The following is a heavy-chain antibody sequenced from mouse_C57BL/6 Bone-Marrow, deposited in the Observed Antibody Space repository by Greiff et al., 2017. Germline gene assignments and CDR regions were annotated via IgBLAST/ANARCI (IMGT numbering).Heavy chain of an antibody. J-gene: IGHJ1*01. CDR2: IDPSASYT. CDR1: GYTFTSYW. Sequence: QVQLQQPGAELVRPGTSVKLSCKASGYTFTSYWMHWVKQRPGQGLEWIGVIDPSASYTNYDQKFKGKATLTVDTSSSTAYMQLSSLTSEDSTVYCYARGYFEVWGSGATVTVSS. CDR3: ARGYFEV. V-gene: IGHV1-59*01.